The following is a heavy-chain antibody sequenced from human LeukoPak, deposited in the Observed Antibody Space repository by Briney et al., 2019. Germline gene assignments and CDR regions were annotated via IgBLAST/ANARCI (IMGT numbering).Heavy chain of an antibody. Sequence: SETLSLTCTVSGASISSTSYYWGWIRQPPGKGLEWIASIYYGGNTYYNPSLKSRVIISVDTSKSQFSLNLGSVTAADTAVYYCARVTSSHWYDFWGQGALVTVSS. CDR2: IYYGGNT. V-gene: IGHV4-39*01. CDR3: ARVTSSHWYDF. CDR1: GASISSTSYY. J-gene: IGHJ5*01. D-gene: IGHD4-17*01.